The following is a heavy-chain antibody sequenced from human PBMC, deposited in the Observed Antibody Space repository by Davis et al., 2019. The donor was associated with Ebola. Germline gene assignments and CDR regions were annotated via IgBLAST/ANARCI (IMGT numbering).Heavy chain of an antibody. Sequence: GGSLRLSCAVSGFNFSHYAMSWVRQAPGKGLEWVACISGSGKTTYYADSVEGRFNISRDNSKNTLSLLMNSVRGEDSAVYYCAKDKGFWVPPDWFGPWGQGVQSPSPQ. D-gene: IGHD3-16*01. V-gene: IGHV3-23*01. CDR2: ISGSGKTT. J-gene: IGHJ5*02. CDR3: AKDKGFWVPPDWFGP. CDR1: GFNFSHYA.